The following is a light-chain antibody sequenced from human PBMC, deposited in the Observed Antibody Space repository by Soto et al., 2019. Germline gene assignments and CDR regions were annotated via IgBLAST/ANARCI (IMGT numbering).Light chain of an antibody. J-gene: IGLJ1*01. CDR2: YVY. CDR1: SRYVVAYDY. Sequence: ALTQPASVSWSPGQSITISCTGTSRYVVAYDYVCWYLQYPDKAPQLFVYYVYHRPSGFSSRFYGSKSGNTASLTISGLQAEDEGDYYCGSYAEGXIYFVGTGNKVXV. V-gene: IGLV2-14*03. CDR3: GSYAEGXIYF.